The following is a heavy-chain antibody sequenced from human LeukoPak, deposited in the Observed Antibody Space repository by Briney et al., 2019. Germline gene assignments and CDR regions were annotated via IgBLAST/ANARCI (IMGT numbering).Heavy chain of an antibody. Sequence: ASVKVSCKASGYSFTNYDLNWVRQATGQGLEWIGWLNPNTGHTDFAQKFQGRVTMTRNTSIDTAYMEVHSLRSEDTAVYYCVRESGHSSTWQEGFNGMDVWGQGTTVTVSS. V-gene: IGHV1-8*01. CDR3: VRESGHSSTWQEGFNGMDV. CDR1: GYSFTNYD. J-gene: IGHJ6*02. D-gene: IGHD6-13*01. CDR2: LNPNTGHT.